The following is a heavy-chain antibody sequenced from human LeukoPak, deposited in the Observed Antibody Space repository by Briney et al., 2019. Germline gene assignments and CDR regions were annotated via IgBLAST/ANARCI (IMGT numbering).Heavy chain of an antibody. D-gene: IGHD2-15*01. CDR2: VSGSGGYT. CDR3: AKDGGSYYFDY. V-gene: IGHV3-23*01. Sequence: GGSLRLSCAASGFTFSSYAMSWVRQAPGKGLEWVSSVSGSGGYTYYAGSVKGRFTISRDNSKNTLYLQMNSLRAEDTAIYYCAKDGGSYYFDYWGQGTLVTVSS. CDR1: GFTFSSYA. J-gene: IGHJ4*02.